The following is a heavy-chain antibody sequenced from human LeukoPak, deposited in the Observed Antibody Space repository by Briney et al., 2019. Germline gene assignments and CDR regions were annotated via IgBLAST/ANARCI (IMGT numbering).Heavy chain of an antibody. J-gene: IGHJ4*02. Sequence: SGGSLRLSCAASGFTFSSYAMSWVRQAPGKGLEWVSAISGSGGSTYYADSVKGRFTISRDNSKNTLYLQMNSLRPDDTALYYCAKDATSCLNYWGQGTLVTVSS. CDR3: AKDATSCLNY. CDR1: GFTFSSYA. D-gene: IGHD2-2*01. V-gene: IGHV3-23*01. CDR2: ISGSGGST.